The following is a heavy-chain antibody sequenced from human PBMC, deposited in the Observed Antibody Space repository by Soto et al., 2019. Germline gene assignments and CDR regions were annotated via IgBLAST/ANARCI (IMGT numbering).Heavy chain of an antibody. D-gene: IGHD1-7*01. J-gene: IGHJ4*02. CDR3: AKDSHTFYNWNYVLDY. Sequence: QVQLVESGGGVVQPGRSLRLSCAASGFTFSSYGMHWVRQAPGKGLEWVAVISYDGSNKYYADSVKGRFTISRDNSKNTLYLQMNSLRAEDTAVYYCAKDSHTFYNWNYVLDYWGQGTLVTVSS. CDR2: ISYDGSNK. V-gene: IGHV3-30*18. CDR1: GFTFSSYG.